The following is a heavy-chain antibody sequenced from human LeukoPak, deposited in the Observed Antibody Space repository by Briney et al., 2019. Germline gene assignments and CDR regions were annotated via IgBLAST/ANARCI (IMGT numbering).Heavy chain of an antibody. CDR3: ARGLLWFGEPGNY. D-gene: IGHD3-10*01. Sequence: GASVTVSFKASGYTFTSYAMNWVRQAPGQGLEWMGWINTNTGNPTYAQGFTGRFVFSLDTSVSTAYLQISSLKAEDTAVYYCARGLLWFGEPGNYWGQGTLVTVSS. J-gene: IGHJ4*02. V-gene: IGHV7-4-1*02. CDR1: GYTFTSYA. CDR2: INTNTGNP.